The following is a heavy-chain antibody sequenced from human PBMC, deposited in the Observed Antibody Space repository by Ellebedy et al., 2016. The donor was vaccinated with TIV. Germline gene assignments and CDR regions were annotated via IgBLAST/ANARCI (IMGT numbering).Heavy chain of an antibody. V-gene: IGHV6-1*01. D-gene: IGHD6-13*01. Sequence: SQTLSLTCAIPGDSVPSNSAGWNWIRQSPSRGLEWPGRTYYRSKWYNDYAVSVKSRITINPDTSKNQFSLQLNSVTPEDTAVYYCARRSSRNVMDVWGQGTTVTVSS. CDR1: GDSVPSNSAG. CDR3: ARRSSRNVMDV. CDR2: TYYRSKWYN. J-gene: IGHJ6*02.